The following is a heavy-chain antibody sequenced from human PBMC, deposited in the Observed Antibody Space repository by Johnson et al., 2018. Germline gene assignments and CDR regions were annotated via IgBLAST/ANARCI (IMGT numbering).Heavy chain of an antibody. D-gene: IGHD2/OR15-2a*01. CDR1: GFTFSSHA. V-gene: IGHV3-23*04. CDR2: ISGTGGRT. Sequence: VQLVQSGGGLVQPGGSLRLSCAASGFTFSSHAMNWVRQTQGKGLEWVSIISGTGGRTDYAESGKGRFTISRNNFKNTLSLQMNSPRAEDTAADYCAKGAYYDEYYFDYWGQGTLVTVSS. CDR3: AKGAYYDEYYFDY. J-gene: IGHJ4*02.